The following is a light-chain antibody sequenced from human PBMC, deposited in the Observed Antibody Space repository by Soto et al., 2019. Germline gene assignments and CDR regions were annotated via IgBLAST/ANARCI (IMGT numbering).Light chain of an antibody. CDR3: RQHNTYPRT. CDR2: AAS. Sequence: DIQLPQSPSFLSASVGDSVPIPCRASPGIRTDVGCDQQIPGKAPKLLIDAASTWQPGGPSRFSGSGPGTDFTLTISSLQPEDLATYYCRQHNTYPRTFGQVTKLDIK. V-gene: IGKV1-17*01. J-gene: IGKJ1*01. CDR1: PGIRTD.